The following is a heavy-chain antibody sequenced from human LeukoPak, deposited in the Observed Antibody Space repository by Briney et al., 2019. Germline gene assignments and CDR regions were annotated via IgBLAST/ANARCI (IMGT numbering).Heavy chain of an antibody. CDR1: GFTFDDYG. J-gene: IGHJ4*02. CDR3: ARSRYDYIWGIDY. Sequence: GGSLRLSCAASGFTFDDYGMSWVRQAPGKGLVGVSRLNSDGSSTNYADSVKGRFTISRDNAKNTLYLQMNSLRDEDTAVFYCARSRYDYIWGIDYWGQGTLVTISS. D-gene: IGHD3-16*01. V-gene: IGHV3-74*01. CDR2: LNSDGSST.